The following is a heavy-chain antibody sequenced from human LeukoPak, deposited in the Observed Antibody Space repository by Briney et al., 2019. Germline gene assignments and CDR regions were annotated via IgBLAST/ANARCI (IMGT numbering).Heavy chain of an antibody. CDR3: ARSGTRRDGYNYFGY. CDR1: GGSISSYY. J-gene: IGHJ4*02. D-gene: IGHD5-24*01. CDR2: IYYSGST. V-gene: IGHV4-59*01. Sequence: SETLSLTCTVSGGSISSYYWSWIRQPPGKGLEWIGYIYYSGSTNYNPSLKSRVTISVDTSKNQFSLKLSSVTAADTAVYYCARSGTRRDGYNYFGYWGQGTLVTVSS.